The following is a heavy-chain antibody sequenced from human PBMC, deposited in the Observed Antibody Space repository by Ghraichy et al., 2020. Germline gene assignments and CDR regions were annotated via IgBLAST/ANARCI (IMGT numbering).Heavy chain of an antibody. CDR3: ARVAGTTVTTYVDY. Sequence: GESLNISCAASGFTVSSNYMSWVRQAPGKGLEWVSVIYSGGSTYYADSVKGRFSISRDNSKNKLYLQMNSLRAEDTAVYYCARVAGTTVTTYVDYWGQGTLVTVSS. CDR1: GFTVSSNY. J-gene: IGHJ4*02. CDR2: IYSGGST. D-gene: IGHD4-11*01. V-gene: IGHV3-53*01.